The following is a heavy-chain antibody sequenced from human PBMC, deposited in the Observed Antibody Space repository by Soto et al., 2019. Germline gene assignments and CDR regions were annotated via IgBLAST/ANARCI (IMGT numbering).Heavy chain of an antibody. CDR1: GYTFTSYA. CDR3: ARALGVLRYFDWLLSYGMDV. V-gene: IGHV1-3*01. D-gene: IGHD3-9*01. CDR2: INAGNGNT. Sequence: ASVKVSCKASGYTFTSYAMHWVRQAPGQRLEWMGWINAGNGNTKYSQKFQGRVTITRDTFASTAYMELSSLRSEDTAVYYCARALGVLRYFDWLLSYGMDVWGQGTTVTVSS. J-gene: IGHJ6*02.